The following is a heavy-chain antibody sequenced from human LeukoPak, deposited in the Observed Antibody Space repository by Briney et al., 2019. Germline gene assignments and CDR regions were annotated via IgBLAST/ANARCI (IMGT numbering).Heavy chain of an antibody. CDR3: TREATANSGGYYFDY. J-gene: IGHJ4*02. CDR2: INISGNT. V-gene: IGHV4-4*07. CDR1: GGSIGSNY. D-gene: IGHD6-25*01. Sequence: SETLSLTCTVSGGSIGSNYWSWVRQPAGKGLEWVGRINISGNTNYNPSLESRVTMSVDTSKNQFSLRLNFVTAADTAVYYCTREATANSGGYYFDYWGQGTLVTVSS.